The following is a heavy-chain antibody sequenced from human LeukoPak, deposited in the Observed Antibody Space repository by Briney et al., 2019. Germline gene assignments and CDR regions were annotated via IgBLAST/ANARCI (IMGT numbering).Heavy chain of an antibody. CDR3: ARVHGSGWFFDY. V-gene: IGHV3-53*01. Sequence: GGSLRPSCAASGFTVSDNYMSWVRRAPGKGLEWVSIIYSAGNTYYADSVKGRFTISRDISKNTLYLQMNSLRAEDTAVYYCARVHGSGWFFDYWGQGTLVTVSS. D-gene: IGHD6-19*01. CDR2: IYSAGNT. CDR1: GFTVSDNY. J-gene: IGHJ4*02.